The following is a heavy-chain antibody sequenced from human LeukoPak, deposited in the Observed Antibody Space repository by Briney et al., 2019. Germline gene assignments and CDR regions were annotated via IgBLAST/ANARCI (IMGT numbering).Heavy chain of an antibody. D-gene: IGHD6-13*01. CDR2: IYYSGST. CDR3: ATQQLVPWFDP. J-gene: IGHJ5*02. CDR1: GGSFSGYY. V-gene: IGHV4-59*01. Sequence: SETLSLTCAVYGGSFSGYYWSWIRQPPGKGLEWIGYIYYSGSTNYNPSLKSRVTISVDTSKNQFSLKLSSVTAADTAVYYCATQQLVPWFDPWGQGTLVTVSS.